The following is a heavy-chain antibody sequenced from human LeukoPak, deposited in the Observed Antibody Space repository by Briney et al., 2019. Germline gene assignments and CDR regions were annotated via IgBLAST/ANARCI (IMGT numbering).Heavy chain of an antibody. Sequence: SETLSLTCTVSGGSISSYYWSRIRQPPGKGLEWIGYIYYSGSTNYNPSLKSRVTISVDTSKNQFSLKLSSVTAADTAVYYCARRGYYYTTESWFDPWGQGTLVTVSS. V-gene: IGHV4-59*08. D-gene: IGHD3-10*01. CDR3: ARRGYYYTTESWFDP. CDR2: IYYSGST. CDR1: GGSISSYY. J-gene: IGHJ5*02.